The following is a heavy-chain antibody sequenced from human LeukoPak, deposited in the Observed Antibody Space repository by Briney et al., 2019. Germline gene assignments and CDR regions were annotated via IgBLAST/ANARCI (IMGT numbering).Heavy chain of an antibody. Sequence: TSETLSLTCTVSGGSINNYYWSWIRQPPGKGLEWIGYIYYSGSTNYNPSLKSRVTISVDTSKNQFSLKLSSVTAADTAVYYCARNLPDEKSFDYWGQGTLVTVSS. CDR3: ARNLPDEKSFDY. J-gene: IGHJ4*02. V-gene: IGHV4-59*01. CDR1: GGSINNYY. CDR2: IYYSGST.